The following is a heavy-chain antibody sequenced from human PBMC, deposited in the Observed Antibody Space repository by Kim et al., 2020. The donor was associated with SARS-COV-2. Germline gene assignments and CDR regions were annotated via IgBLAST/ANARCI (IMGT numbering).Heavy chain of an antibody. V-gene: IGHV1-24*01. CDR3: ATGLAGPYNAFDI. J-gene: IGHJ3*02. Sequence: YAQKFQGRVTMTEDTSTDTAYMELSSLRSEDTAVYYCATGLAGPYNAFDIWGQGTMVTVSS. D-gene: IGHD6-19*01.